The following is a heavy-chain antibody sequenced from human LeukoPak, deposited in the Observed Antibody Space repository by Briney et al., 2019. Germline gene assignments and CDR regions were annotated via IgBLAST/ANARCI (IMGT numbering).Heavy chain of an antibody. CDR2: INPGDSDT. V-gene: IGHV5-51*01. J-gene: IGHJ4*02. D-gene: IGHD6-13*01. CDR3: ARLAGSSWSDFDY. CDR1: GYRFTNYW. Sequence: PGESLKISCKGSGYRFTNYWIGWVRQMPGKGLEWMGIINPGDSDTRYSPSFQGQVTISGDKSISTAYLQWSSLKASDTAMYYCARLAGSSWSDFDYWGQGTLVTVSS.